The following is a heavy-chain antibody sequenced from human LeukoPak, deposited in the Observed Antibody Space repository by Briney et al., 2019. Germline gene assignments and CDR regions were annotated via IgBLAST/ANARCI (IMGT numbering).Heavy chain of an antibody. CDR3: ARVGIAAPLGCIDY. D-gene: IGHD6-6*01. CDR2: IYYSGST. CDR1: GGSISSSSYC. J-gene: IGHJ4*02. Sequence: SETLSLTCTVSGGSISSSSYCWGWIRQPPGKGLEWIGSIYYSGSTYYNPSLKSRVTISVDTSKNQFSLKLSSVTAADTAVYYCARVGIAAPLGCIDYWGQGTLVTVSS. V-gene: IGHV4-39*01.